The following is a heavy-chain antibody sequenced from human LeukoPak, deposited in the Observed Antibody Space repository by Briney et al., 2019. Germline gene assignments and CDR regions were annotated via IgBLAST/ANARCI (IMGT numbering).Heavy chain of an antibody. Sequence: PSQTLSLTCTVSGGSISSGGYYWSWIRQHPGKGLEWIGYIYYSGGTYYNPSLKSRVTISVDTSKNQFSLKLSSVTAADTAVYYCARDRPYCSGGSCYYYYGMDVWGQGTTVTVSS. CDR2: IYYSGGT. CDR1: GGSISSGGYY. J-gene: IGHJ6*02. CDR3: ARDRPYCSGGSCYYYYGMDV. D-gene: IGHD2-15*01. V-gene: IGHV4-31*03.